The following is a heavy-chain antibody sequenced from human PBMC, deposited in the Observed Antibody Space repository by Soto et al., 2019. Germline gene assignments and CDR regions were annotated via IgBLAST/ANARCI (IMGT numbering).Heavy chain of an antibody. CDR3: ARDRDYGPGSLDLTFDY. CDR1: GFTFSSYA. Sequence: QVQLVESGGGVVQPGRSLRLSCAASGFTFSSYAMHWVRQAPGKGLEWVAVISYAGSNKYSSDSVKGRCTISKDNSKNVLYLKMNSLRAEDTAVYYCARDRDYGPGSLDLTFDYWGQGTLVIVSS. V-gene: IGHV3-30-3*01. D-gene: IGHD3-10*01. CDR2: ISYAGSNK. J-gene: IGHJ4*02.